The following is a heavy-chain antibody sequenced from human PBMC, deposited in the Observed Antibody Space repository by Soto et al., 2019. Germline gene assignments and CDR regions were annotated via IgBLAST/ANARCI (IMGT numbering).Heavy chain of an antibody. CDR3: ARDVVGAGHLMDY. Sequence: QVQLVQSGAEVKKPGASVKVSCKASGYTFTSYGISWVRQAPGQGLEWMGWISAYNGNTNYAQKLQGRVTMTTDTTPSTAYMGLRSPRSDEAAVYYCARDVVGAGHLMDYWGQGTLVTLSS. CDR2: ISAYNGNT. CDR1: GYTFTSYG. J-gene: IGHJ4*02. V-gene: IGHV1-18*01. D-gene: IGHD1-26*01.